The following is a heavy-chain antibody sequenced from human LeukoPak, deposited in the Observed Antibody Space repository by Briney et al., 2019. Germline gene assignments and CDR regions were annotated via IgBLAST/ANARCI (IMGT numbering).Heavy chain of an antibody. J-gene: IGHJ4*02. CDR1: GYTLTELS. V-gene: IGHV1-24*01. CDR3: ATYYCSTTSCYPYFFDY. Sequence: ASVKVSCKVSGYTLTELSMHWVRQAPGEGLEWMGGFDPEDGKTIYAQKFQGRVTMTEDTSTDTAHMELRSLRSDDTAVYYCATYYCSTTSCYPYFFDYWGQGTLVTVSS. CDR2: FDPEDGKT. D-gene: IGHD2-2*01.